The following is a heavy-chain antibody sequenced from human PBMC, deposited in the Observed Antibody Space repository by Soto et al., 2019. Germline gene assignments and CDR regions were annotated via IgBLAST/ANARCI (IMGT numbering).Heavy chain of an antibody. CDR1: GYTFTSYD. Sequence: QXQXXXXXAXVXXPGXXVKXSCKASGYTFTSYDINWVRQATGQGLEWMGWMNPNSGNTGYAQKFQGRVTMTRNTSISTAYMELSSLRSEDTAVYYCARVVPRHPNWFDPWGQGTLVTVSS. D-gene: IGHD2-8*01. J-gene: IGHJ5*02. CDR2: MNPNSGNT. CDR3: ARVVPRHPNWFDP. V-gene: IGHV1-8*01.